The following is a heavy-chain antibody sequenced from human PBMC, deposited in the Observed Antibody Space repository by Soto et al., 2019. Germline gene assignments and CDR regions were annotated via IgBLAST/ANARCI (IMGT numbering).Heavy chain of an antibody. CDR3: ARDQYYDILTGYEYGMDV. V-gene: IGHV3-66*01. Sequence: EVQLVESGGGLVQPGGSLRLSCAASGFTVSSNYMSWVRQAPGKGLEWVSVIYSGGSTYYADSVKGRFTISRDNSKNTLYLQMNSLRAEDTAVYYCARDQYYDILTGYEYGMDVWGQGTTVIVSS. J-gene: IGHJ6*02. CDR1: GFTVSSNY. D-gene: IGHD3-9*01. CDR2: IYSGGST.